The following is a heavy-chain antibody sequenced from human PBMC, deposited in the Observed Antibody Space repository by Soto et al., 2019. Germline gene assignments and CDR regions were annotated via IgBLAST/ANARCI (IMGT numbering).Heavy chain of an antibody. Sequence: GGSLRLSCAAAGFTFSSYGMHWVRQAPGKGLEWVAVIWYDGSNKYYADSVKGRFTISRDNSGNTLFLEMYSLRAEDTAVYYCARYIPGVRYYGMDVWGQGTTVTVSS. D-gene: IGHD2-2*01. CDR2: IWYDGSNK. CDR1: GFTFSSYG. V-gene: IGHV3-33*01. J-gene: IGHJ6*02. CDR3: ARYIPGVRYYGMDV.